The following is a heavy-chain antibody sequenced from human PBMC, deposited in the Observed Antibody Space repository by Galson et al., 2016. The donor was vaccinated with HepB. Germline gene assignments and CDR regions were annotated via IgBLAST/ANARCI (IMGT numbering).Heavy chain of an antibody. CDR3: ARAAVVPGARMLFDP. J-gene: IGHJ5*02. Sequence: SETLSPTCTVSGASINASNWWTWVRQSPGEGLEWIGEIFHTGTSNNNPFLNSRFTLSIDKSNNQFSLNITSIIAADTAVYYCARAAVVPGARMLFDPWGQGTLVTVAS. CDR2: IFHTGTS. D-gene: IGHD2-2*01. CDR1: GASINASNW. V-gene: IGHV4-4*02.